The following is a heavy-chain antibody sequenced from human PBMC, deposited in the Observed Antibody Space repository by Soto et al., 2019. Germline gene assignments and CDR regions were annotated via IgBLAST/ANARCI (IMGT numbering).Heavy chain of an antibody. Sequence: SETLSLTCTVSGGSVSSGSYYWSWIRQSPGKGLEWIGNIFHSGTTNYSPSLKSRITISIDTPTNQFSLKLSSLTAADTAVYYCARSNGRLRFLEWLGELAAFDIWGQGTMVTVSS. CDR2: IFHSGTT. D-gene: IGHD3-3*01. V-gene: IGHV4-61*01. J-gene: IGHJ3*02. CDR1: GGSVSSGSYY. CDR3: ARSNGRLRFLEWLGELAAFDI.